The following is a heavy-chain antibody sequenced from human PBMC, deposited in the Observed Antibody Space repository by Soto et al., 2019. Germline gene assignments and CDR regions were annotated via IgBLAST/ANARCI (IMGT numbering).Heavy chain of an antibody. V-gene: IGHV4-31*03. D-gene: IGHD3-16*02. J-gene: IGHJ6*02. CDR3: ARDYRASYPAYYYYGMDV. CDR2: IYYST. Sequence: PSVTLSLTCTVSGGTIRSGGYYWRWIRQHPGKGLEWIGYIYYSTYYNPSLKSRVTISVDTSKNQFSLELSSVTAADTAVYYCARDYRASYPAYYYYGMDVWGQGTTVTVSS. CDR1: GGTIRSGGYY.